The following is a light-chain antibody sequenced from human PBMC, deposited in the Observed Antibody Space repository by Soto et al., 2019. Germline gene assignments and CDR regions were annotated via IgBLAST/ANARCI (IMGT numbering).Light chain of an antibody. Sequence: EIVLTQSPGTLSLSPGERASLSCRASQSVSSSYLAWYQQKPGQAPRLLIYGASSSATGIPDRFSGSGSGTDFTLTISRLEPEDFAVYYCQQYGSSPPWTFGQGTQVEIK. CDR1: QSVSSSY. V-gene: IGKV3-20*01. CDR2: GAS. CDR3: QQYGSSPPWT. J-gene: IGKJ1*01.